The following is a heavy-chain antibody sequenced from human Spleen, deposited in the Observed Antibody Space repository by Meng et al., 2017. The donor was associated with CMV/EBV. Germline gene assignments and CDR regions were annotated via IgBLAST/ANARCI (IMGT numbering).Heavy chain of an antibody. CDR1: SSSVSWGWFR. J-gene: IGHJ4*02. D-gene: IGHD1/OR15-1a*01. V-gene: IGHV4-59*04. CDR2: NNRNGNT. CDR3: TGNRWFDY. Sequence: QVRPQKSDPTPALPSPTLSLRCSLSSSSVSWGWFRQPPTRDLEWKGLTYFGDNNRNGNTLYITSLMTSDPMKVETPITLYPMKLSSVTTADSAVYYCTGNRWFDYWGQGTLVTVSS.